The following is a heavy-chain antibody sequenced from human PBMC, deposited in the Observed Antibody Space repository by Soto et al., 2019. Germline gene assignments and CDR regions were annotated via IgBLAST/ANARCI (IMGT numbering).Heavy chain of an antibody. V-gene: IGHV1-18*01. J-gene: IGHJ4*02. CDR1: GDTFTSYG. Sequence: QVQLVQSGAEVKKPGASVKVSCKASGDTFTSYGISWVRQAPGQGLEWMGWISTYNGNTKYAQKLQGRGTMTTDTSPSTAYMELRSMRSDDTAVFYCAREMVRGVGSDYWGQGTLVTVSS. CDR2: ISTYNGNT. D-gene: IGHD3-10*01. CDR3: AREMVRGVGSDY.